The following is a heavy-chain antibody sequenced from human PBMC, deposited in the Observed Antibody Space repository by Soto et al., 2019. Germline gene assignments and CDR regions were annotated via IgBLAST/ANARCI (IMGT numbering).Heavy chain of an antibody. CDR2: VYHSGTT. CDR1: GCFISNGYH. J-gene: IGHJ4*02. CDR3: AKGNYRGNIYAYDY. Sequence: PSETLSLTCAVSGCFISNGYHWGWIRQSPGKGLEWIGSVYHSGTTYYNPSLRRRVTVSVDTSKNQFSLRLNSVTTADTAVYYCAKGNYRGNIYAYDYWGQGTLVTVSS. V-gene: IGHV4-38-2*01. D-gene: IGHD5-18*01.